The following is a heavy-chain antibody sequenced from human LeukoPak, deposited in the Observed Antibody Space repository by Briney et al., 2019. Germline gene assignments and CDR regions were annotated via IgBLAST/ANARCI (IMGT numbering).Heavy chain of an antibody. J-gene: IGHJ3*02. V-gene: IGHV3-21*01. Sequence: GGSLRLSCAASGFTFSTYTMNWVRQAPGKGLEWVSSISSSSSYIYYADSVKGRFTISRDNAKNSLYLQVNSLRAEDTALYYCARWGDRRGGAFDIWGQGTMVTVSS. CDR3: ARWGDRRGGAFDI. CDR1: GFTFSTYT. D-gene: IGHD3-16*01. CDR2: ISSSSSYI.